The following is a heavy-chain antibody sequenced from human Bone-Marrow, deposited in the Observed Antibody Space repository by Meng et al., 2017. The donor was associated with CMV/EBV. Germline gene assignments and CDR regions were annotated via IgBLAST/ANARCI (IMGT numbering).Heavy chain of an antibody. J-gene: IGHJ4*02. CDR2: INHRSSP. CDR1: GGSFSNYY. D-gene: IGHD2-15*01. V-gene: IGHV4-34*01. CDR3: AIGRYCSGGSCYSEDY. Sequence: SDTLSLTCAVYGGSFSNYYWSWIRQSPGKGLEWIGEINHRSSPNYNPSLKSRVTISGDTSKNQFSLRPTSVTAADTAVHYCAIGRYCSGGSCYSEDYWGQGTLVTVSS.